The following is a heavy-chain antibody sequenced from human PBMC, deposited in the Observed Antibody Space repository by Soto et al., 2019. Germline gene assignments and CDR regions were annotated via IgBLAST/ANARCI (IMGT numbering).Heavy chain of an antibody. V-gene: IGHV1-69*01. J-gene: IGHJ6*04. CDR1: GGTFSTYA. D-gene: IGHD2-15*01. CDR3: ASLQGGTISLVIYDDYYYGMGV. CDR2: VIPIFGTP. Sequence: QVQLVQSGAEVKKPGSSVKVSCKAPGGTFSTYAISWARQAPGQGLAWMGGVIPIFGTPKYEQKFQGRVTVPADESTSTVYVELRSLRPEDTAVYYCASLQGGTISLVIYDDYYYGMGVWGKWTAVTVSA.